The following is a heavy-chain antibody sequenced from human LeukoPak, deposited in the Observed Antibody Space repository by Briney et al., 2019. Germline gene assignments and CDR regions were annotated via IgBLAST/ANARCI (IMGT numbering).Heavy chain of an antibody. J-gene: IGHJ4*02. CDR1: GGSISSNSAY. CDR3: VSPRGFSYGYFDY. V-gene: IGHV4-39*01. CDR2: IYYSKNT. D-gene: IGHD5-18*01. Sequence: PSETLSLTCTVSGGSISSNSAYWGWIRQPPGKGLEWIGCIYYSKNTYYNPSLKSRVTISADTSKNQFSLPLGSVSATDTAVYYCVSPRGFSYGYFDYWGQGTLVTVSS.